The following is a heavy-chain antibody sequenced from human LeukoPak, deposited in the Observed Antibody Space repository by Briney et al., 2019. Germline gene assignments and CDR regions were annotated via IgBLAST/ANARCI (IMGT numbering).Heavy chain of an antibody. CDR3: ARDWRSGGNCFGY. V-gene: IGHV3-21*01. J-gene: IGHJ4*02. CDR2: IYTGSTYI. CDR1: GFTFSSYS. Sequence: GESLRLSCSASGFTFSSYSMNWVRQAPGKGLEWVSSIYTGSTYIYYAESVKGRFIISRDHAKNTLYLQMSSLRAEDTAVYYCARDWRSGGNCFGYWGQGALVTVSS. D-gene: IGHD2-15*01.